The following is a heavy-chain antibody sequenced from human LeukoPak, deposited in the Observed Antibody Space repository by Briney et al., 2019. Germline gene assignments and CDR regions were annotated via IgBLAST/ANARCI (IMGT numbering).Heavy chain of an antibody. CDR2: IIPIFGIA. V-gene: IGHV1-69*04. D-gene: IGHD2-15*01. Sequence: ASVKVSCKASGGTFSSYAIRWVRQAPGQGLEWMGRIIPIFGIANYAQKFQGRVTITADKSTSTAYMELSSLRSEDTAVYYCARDVDIVVVVAASQKGHNWFDPWGQGTLVTVSS. CDR3: ARDVDIVVVVAASQKGHNWFDP. J-gene: IGHJ5*02. CDR1: GGTFSSYA.